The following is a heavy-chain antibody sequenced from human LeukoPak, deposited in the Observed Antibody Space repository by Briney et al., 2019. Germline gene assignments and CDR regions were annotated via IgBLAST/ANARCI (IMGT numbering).Heavy chain of an antibody. Sequence: GGSLRLSCAASGFLVSSKYMSWVRQAPGKGLEWVSVIYSGGSTYYADSVKGRFTISRDTARNTLYLQMNSLRAEDTAVYYCARVGYSYGSYYFDYWGQGTLVTVSS. D-gene: IGHD5-18*01. J-gene: IGHJ4*02. CDR1: GFLVSSKY. CDR2: IYSGGST. V-gene: IGHV3-66*01. CDR3: ARVGYSYGSYYFDY.